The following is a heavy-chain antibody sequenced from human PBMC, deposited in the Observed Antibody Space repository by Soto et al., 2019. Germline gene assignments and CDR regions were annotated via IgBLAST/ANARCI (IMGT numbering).Heavy chain of an antibody. CDR3: ARTGEKGATSNFDY. Sequence: ASVKVSCKASGYTFTGYYMHWVRQAPGQGLEWMGWINPNSGGTNYAQKFQGWVTMTRDTSISTAYMELSRLRSDDTAVYYCARTGEKGATSNFDYWGQGTLVTVSS. D-gene: IGHD1-26*01. J-gene: IGHJ4*02. CDR1: GYTFTGYY. V-gene: IGHV1-2*04. CDR2: INPNSGGT.